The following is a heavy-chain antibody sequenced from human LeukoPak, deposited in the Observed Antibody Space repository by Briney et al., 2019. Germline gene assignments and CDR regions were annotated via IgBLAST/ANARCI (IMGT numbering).Heavy chain of an antibody. V-gene: IGHV4-34*01. CDR1: GGSFSGYY. J-gene: IGHJ4*02. D-gene: IGHD3-3*01. Sequence: SETLSLTCAVYGGSFSGYYWSWIRQPPGKGLEWIGEINHSGSTNYNPSLKSRVTISVDTSKNQFSLKLSSVTAADTAVYYCARETRTIFGVVIISSFDYWGQGTLVTVSS. CDR2: INHSGST. CDR3: ARETRTIFGVVIISSFDY.